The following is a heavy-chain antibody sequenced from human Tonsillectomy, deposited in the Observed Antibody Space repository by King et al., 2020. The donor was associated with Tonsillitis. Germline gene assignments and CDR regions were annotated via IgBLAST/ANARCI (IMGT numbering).Heavy chain of an antibody. CDR1: GITFINAW. CDR2: IKSKAGGETT. CDR3: VTDIYR. J-gene: IGHJ5*02. Sequence: VQLVESGGGLVKPGGSLRLSCAASGITFINAWMTWVRQAPGKGLEWVGRIKSKAGGETTDYAAPVKGRFTISRDDSKNTLYLQMNSLKTEDTAVYYCVTDIYRWVQGTLVTVSS. V-gene: IGHV3-15*01.